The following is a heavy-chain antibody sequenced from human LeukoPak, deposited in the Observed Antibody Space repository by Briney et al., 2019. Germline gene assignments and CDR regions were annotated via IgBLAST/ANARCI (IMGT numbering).Heavy chain of an antibody. CDR2: INHSGST. D-gene: IGHD3-16*01. Sequence: SETLSLTCAVYGGSFSGYYWSWIRQPPGKGLEWIGEINHSGSTNYNPSLKSRVTISVDTSKNQFSLKLSSVTAADTAVYYCARIKRGGWKDAFDIWGQGTMVTVSS. CDR3: ARIKRGGWKDAFDI. V-gene: IGHV4-34*01. CDR1: GGSFSGYY. J-gene: IGHJ3*02.